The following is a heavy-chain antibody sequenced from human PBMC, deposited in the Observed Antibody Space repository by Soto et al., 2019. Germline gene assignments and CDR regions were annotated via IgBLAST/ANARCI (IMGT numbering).Heavy chain of an antibody. CDR3: AREEAGAFDI. Sequence: WTWIRHHPGKGLEWIGYTYYSGSTYYNPSLKSRLTISVDTSKNQFSLRLSSVTAADTAVYYCAREEAGAFDIWGQGTMVTVSS. CDR2: TYYSGST. V-gene: IGHV4-31*02. D-gene: IGHD3-10*01. J-gene: IGHJ3*02.